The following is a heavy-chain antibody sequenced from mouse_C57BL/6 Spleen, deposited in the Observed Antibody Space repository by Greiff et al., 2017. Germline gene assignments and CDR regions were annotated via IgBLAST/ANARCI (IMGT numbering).Heavy chain of an antibody. V-gene: IGHV1-82*01. J-gene: IGHJ2*01. CDR3: ARELAVESPYYLDY. D-gene: IGHD1-1*02. CDR2: IYPGADDT. Sequence: VQLLESGPELVQPGASVKISFKASGYAFSSSWMNWVKQRPGKGLEWIARIYPGADDTKYNGKIRGKATRTADKSSSTAYMQLSSLTSEDSAVYFCARELAVESPYYLDYWGQGTTLTVSS. CDR1: GYAFSSSW.